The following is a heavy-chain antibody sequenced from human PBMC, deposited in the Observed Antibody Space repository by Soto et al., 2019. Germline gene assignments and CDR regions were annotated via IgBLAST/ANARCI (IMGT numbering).Heavy chain of an antibody. Sequence: SETLSLTCSVSGGSISGAYWSWIRQPPGKGPEWIGYIYYSGSTNYNPSLKSRVTISVDTSKNQFSLKLSSVTAADTAVYYCARHRYSYGVYYFDYWGQGTLVTVSS. CDR1: GGSISGAY. CDR2: IYYSGST. J-gene: IGHJ4*02. D-gene: IGHD5-18*01. CDR3: ARHRYSYGVYYFDY. V-gene: IGHV4-59*08.